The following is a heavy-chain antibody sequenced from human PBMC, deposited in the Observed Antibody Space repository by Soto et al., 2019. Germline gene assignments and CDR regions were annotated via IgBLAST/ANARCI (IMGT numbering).Heavy chain of an antibody. CDR1: GYTFTGYC. CDR3: ARDFRSWDLNIVATITRGGGAFDI. CDR2: INPNSGGT. J-gene: IGHJ3*02. V-gene: IGHV1-2*04. Sequence: ASVKVSCKASGYTFTGYCMHWVRQAPGQGLEWMGWINPNSGGTNYAQKFQGWVTMTRVTSTSTAYMELSRLRSDDTAVYYCARDFRSWDLNIVATITRGGGAFDIWGQGTMVTVSS. D-gene: IGHD5-12*01.